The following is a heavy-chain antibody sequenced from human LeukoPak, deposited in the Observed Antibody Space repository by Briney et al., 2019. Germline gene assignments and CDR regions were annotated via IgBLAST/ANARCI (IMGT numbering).Heavy chain of an antibody. J-gene: IGHJ4*02. D-gene: IGHD2-2*01. Sequence: GGALRLSCAASGFTFSSHGIHWVRQAPGRGLEWGAVIWYDGTNKYYEDSVKGRCSISRDDSKNTVYLQMNSLRAEDTAVYYCAREGLRTSCPTWGYFDHWGQGTLVTVSS. V-gene: IGHV3-33*01. CDR3: AREGLRTSCPTWGYFDH. CDR2: IWYDGTNK. CDR1: GFTFSSHG.